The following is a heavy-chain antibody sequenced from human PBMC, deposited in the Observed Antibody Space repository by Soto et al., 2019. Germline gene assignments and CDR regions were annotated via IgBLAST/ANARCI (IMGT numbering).Heavy chain of an antibody. CDR1: GYTFTSYA. CDR2: INAGNGNT. CDR3: ARGRPYYYGSGSSHPHHYYYYYGMDV. J-gene: IGHJ6*02. D-gene: IGHD3-10*01. Sequence: QVQLVQSGAEEKKPGASVKVSCKASGYTFTSYAMHWVRQAPGQRLEWMGWINAGNGNTKYSQKFQGRVTITRDTSANTTYMELSSLRSEDTAVYYCARGRPYYYGSGSSHPHHYYYYYGMDVWGQGTTVTVSS. V-gene: IGHV1-3*05.